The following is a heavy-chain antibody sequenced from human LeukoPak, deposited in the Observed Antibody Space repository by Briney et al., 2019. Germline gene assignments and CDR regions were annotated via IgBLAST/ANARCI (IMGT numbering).Heavy chain of an antibody. CDR1: GYIFVDFY. V-gene: IGHV1-2*02. CDR3: ARGGEPKWELLYQDY. J-gene: IGHJ4*02. Sequence: ASVKVSCTASGYIFVDFYMYWVRQAPGQGLEWMGWINPNSGGTNSAQKFQGRVTLTRDTSISTAFMELNSLTSDDTAVYYCARGGEPKWELLYQDYWGQGTLVTVSS. D-gene: IGHD1-26*01. CDR2: INPNSGGT.